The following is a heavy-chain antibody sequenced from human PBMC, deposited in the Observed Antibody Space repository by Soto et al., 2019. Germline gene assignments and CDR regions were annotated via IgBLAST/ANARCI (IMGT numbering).Heavy chain of an antibody. J-gene: IGHJ6*03. D-gene: IGHD2-15*01. CDR2: ISAYNGNT. Sequence: ASVKVSCKASGYTFTSYGISWVRQAPGQGLEWMGWISAYNGNTNYAQKLQGRVTMTTDTSTSTAYMELRSLRSDDTAVYYCAFLCIVAIYYYYMYVWGKGSTDTVSS. V-gene: IGHV1-18*01. CDR3: AFLCIVAIYYYYMYV. CDR1: GYTFTSYG.